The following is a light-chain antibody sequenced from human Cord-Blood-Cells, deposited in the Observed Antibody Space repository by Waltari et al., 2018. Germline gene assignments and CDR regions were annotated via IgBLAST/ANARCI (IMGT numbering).Light chain of an antibody. J-gene: IGKJ4*01. Sequence: EIVLKQYPGTLSLSPGERATLSCRASHSVSSSYLAWYQQKPGQAPRLLIYGASSRATGIPDRFSGSGSVTDFTLTISRLEPEDFAVYYCQQYGSTPPLTFGGGTKVEIK. CDR1: HSVSSSY. CDR3: QQYGSTPPLT. V-gene: IGKV3-20*01. CDR2: GAS.